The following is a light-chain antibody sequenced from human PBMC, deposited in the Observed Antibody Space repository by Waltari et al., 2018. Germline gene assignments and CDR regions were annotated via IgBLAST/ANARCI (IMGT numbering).Light chain of an antibody. J-gene: IGLJ3*02. CDR1: SSDVGGYDY. CDR3: ASYTSSKTWV. V-gene: IGLV2-14*01. CDR2: DVN. Sequence: QSALTQPASVSGSPGQSITISCTGTSSDVGGYDYVSWYQQHPGKAPKLRVFDVNKRPSGVSDRFSGSKSANTASLTMSGRHTEDEADYYCASYTSSKTWVFGGGTKLTVL.